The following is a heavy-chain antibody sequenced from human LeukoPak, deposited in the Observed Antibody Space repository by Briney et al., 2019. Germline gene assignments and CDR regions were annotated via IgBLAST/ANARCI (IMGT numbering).Heavy chain of an antibody. D-gene: IGHD3-3*01. CDR3: ARMHYDFWSGYWDYDY. Sequence: SGGSLRLSCAASGFTFSNHGMHWVRQAPGKGLEWVTVISYDGSNKYYADSVKGRFTFSRDNSKNTLYLQMNSLRAEDTAVYYCARMHYDFWSGYWDYDYWGQGTLVTVSS. CDR2: ISYDGSNK. V-gene: IGHV3-30*03. J-gene: IGHJ4*02. CDR1: GFTFSNHG.